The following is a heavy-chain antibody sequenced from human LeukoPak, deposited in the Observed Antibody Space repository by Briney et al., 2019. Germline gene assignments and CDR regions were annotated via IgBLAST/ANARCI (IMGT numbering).Heavy chain of an antibody. Sequence: GGSLRLSFTASGFTFSDAWVTGVGQAPGKGLEWVGRIRSKTSGGTTDYAAPVKGRFTISRDDSKNTIFLQMNSLKTEDTAVYYCNTFNWNTPFDYWGQGTLVTVSS. CDR3: NTFNWNTPFDY. CDR1: GFTFSDAW. CDR2: IRSKTSGGTT. J-gene: IGHJ4*02. D-gene: IGHD1-20*01. V-gene: IGHV3-15*01.